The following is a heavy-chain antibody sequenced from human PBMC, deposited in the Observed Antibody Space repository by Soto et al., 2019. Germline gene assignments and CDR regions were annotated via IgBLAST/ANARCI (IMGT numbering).Heavy chain of an antibody. Sequence: ASVKVSCKASGYSFSSYGISWLRQAPGQGLEWMGWISGYNGNTNYAQKLQGRVTMTTDTSTRRAYMELRSLRSDDTAVYYCARDRYFYGSGSLSRNFYGMDVWGQGTTVTVSS. D-gene: IGHD3-10*01. CDR3: ARDRYFYGSGSLSRNFYGMDV. CDR2: ISGYNGNT. V-gene: IGHV1-18*01. J-gene: IGHJ6*02. CDR1: GYSFSSYG.